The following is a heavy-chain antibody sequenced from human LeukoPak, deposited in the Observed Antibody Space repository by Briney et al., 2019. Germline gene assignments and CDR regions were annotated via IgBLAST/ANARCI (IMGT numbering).Heavy chain of an antibody. CDR3: TTRRLYCTSSTCSRSQVAY. CDR1: GFTFSSYG. V-gene: IGHV3-30*02. Sequence: GGSLRLSCAASGFTFSSYGMHWVRQAPGKGLEWVAFIRYDGSNKYYADSVKGRFTISRDNSKNTLDLQMNSLKTEDTAVYYCTTRRLYCTSSTCSRSQVAYWGQGTLVTVSS. J-gene: IGHJ4*02. CDR2: IRYDGSNK. D-gene: IGHD2-2*01.